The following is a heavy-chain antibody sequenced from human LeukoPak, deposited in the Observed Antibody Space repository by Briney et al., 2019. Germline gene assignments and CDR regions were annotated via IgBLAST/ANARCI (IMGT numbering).Heavy chain of an antibody. D-gene: IGHD2-2*01. J-gene: IGHJ5*02. Sequence: PSETLSLTCTVSGGSISSSSYYWGWIRQPPGKGLEWIGSIYYSGSTYYSPSLKSRVTISVDTSKNQFSLKLSSVTAADTAVYYCARSKAHLSTSWYGTWFDPWGQGTLVTVSS. CDR2: IYYSGST. V-gene: IGHV4-39*01. CDR3: ARSKAHLSTSWYGTWFDP. CDR1: GGSISSSSYY.